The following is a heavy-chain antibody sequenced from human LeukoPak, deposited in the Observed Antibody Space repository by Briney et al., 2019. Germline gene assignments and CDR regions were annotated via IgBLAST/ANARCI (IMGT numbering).Heavy chain of an antibody. J-gene: IGHJ5*02. CDR1: GGSISGYY. V-gene: IGHV4-39*01. CDR3: ARHESCSSSSCSFFGPTT. Sequence: ASETLSLPCTVSGGSISGYYWGWIRQPPGMGPEWIGTIYHSGKTYYNPSLKSRVTISVDTSKIQFSLKLSSVTAADTAVYYCARHESCSSSSCSFFGPTTWGQGTLVTVSS. D-gene: IGHD2-15*01. CDR2: IYHSGKT.